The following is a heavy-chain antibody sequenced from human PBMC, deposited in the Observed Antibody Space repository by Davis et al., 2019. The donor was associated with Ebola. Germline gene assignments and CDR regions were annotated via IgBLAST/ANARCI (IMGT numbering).Heavy chain of an antibody. D-gene: IGHD2-15*01. CDR1: GYTFTGYY. Sequence: ASVKVSCKASGYTFTGYYMHWVRQAPGQGLEWMGRINPNSGGTNYAQKLQGRVTMTTDTSTSTAYMELRSLRSDDTAVYYCARVPRRCSGGSCHYYYYGMDVWGQGTTVTVSS. CDR2: INPNSGGT. CDR3: ARVPRRCSGGSCHYYYYGMDV. J-gene: IGHJ6*02. V-gene: IGHV1-2*06.